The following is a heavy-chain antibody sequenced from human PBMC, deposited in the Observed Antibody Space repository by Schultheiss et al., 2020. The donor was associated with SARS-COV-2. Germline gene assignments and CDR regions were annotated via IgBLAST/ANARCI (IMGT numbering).Heavy chain of an antibody. CDR2: IFTSGST. CDR3: ARWWRVAATKFDP. Sequence: GSLRLSCTVSGGSISSYYWNWIRQPAGKGLEWIGRIFTSGSTNYNPSLKSRVTISVDTSKNQFSLKLSSVTAADTAVYYCARWWRVAATKFDPWGQGTLVTVSS. D-gene: IGHD2-15*01. J-gene: IGHJ5*02. CDR1: GGSISSYY. V-gene: IGHV4-4*07.